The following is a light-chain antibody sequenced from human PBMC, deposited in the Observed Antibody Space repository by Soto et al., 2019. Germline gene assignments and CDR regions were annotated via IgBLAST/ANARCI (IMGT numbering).Light chain of an antibody. J-gene: IGKJ3*01. V-gene: IGKV1-5*03. CDR3: QQYDSNPCT. Sequence: GDRVTFTCRASQGISTWLAWFQQKPGKAPKLLIYRASSLEGGAPSRFSGSGSGTEFTLTISSLQPDDFATYYCQQYDSNPCTFGPGTKVDIK. CDR1: QGISTW. CDR2: RAS.